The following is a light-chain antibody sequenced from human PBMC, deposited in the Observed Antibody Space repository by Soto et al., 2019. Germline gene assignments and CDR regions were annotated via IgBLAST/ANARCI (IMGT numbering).Light chain of an antibody. J-gene: IGKJ1*01. CDR2: DAS. CDR1: QSVSSN. CDR3: QQYNNWPPWT. V-gene: IGKV3-15*01. Sequence: EIVMTQSPATLSVSPGERATLSCRASQSVSSNLAWYQQKPGQAPRLLIYDASTRATGIPARFSGSGSGTEFNLTISSLQSEDFAVYYCQQYNNWPPWTFGQGTKVEIK.